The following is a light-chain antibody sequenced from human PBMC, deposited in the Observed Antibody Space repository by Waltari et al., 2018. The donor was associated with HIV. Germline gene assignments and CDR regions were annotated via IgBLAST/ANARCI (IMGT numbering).Light chain of an antibody. CDR2: DVS. Sequence: QSALTQPASVSGSPGQSITISCPGTSSDVGGYDYVSWYQQHPGKAPKLMISDVSNRPSGVSNRFSGSKSGTTASLTISGLQAEDEADYYCSSYTKGTSLRVFGTGTTVTVL. CDR1: SSDVGGYDY. V-gene: IGLV2-14*01. J-gene: IGLJ1*01. CDR3: SSYTKGTSLRV.